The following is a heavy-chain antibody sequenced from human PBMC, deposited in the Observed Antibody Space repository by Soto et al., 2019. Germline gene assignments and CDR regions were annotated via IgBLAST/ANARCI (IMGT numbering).Heavy chain of an antibody. CDR2: ISGSGGST. CDR3: AKDGGYSSSWYSPYYYYGMDV. CDR1: GFTFSSYA. D-gene: IGHD6-13*01. Sequence: GGSLRLSCAASGFTFSSYAMSWVRQAPGKGLEWVSAISGSGGSTYYADSVKGRFTISRDNSKNTLYLQMNSLRAEDTAVYYCAKDGGYSSSWYSPYYYYGMDVWGQGTTVTV. V-gene: IGHV3-23*01. J-gene: IGHJ6*02.